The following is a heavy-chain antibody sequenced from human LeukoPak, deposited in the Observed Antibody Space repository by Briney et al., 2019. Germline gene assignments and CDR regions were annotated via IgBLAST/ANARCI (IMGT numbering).Heavy chain of an antibody. Sequence: PSETLLLTCSVSVGSISSSGYYSGWFRQPPGRGLDWLGSIYYSGRTYFNPALKSRVTLSVDTSKSQCSLKLSYVTAADTAMYYCARQRDDSGYPRMSDYWGQGTLVTVSS. J-gene: IGHJ4*02. D-gene: IGHD3-22*01. CDR3: ARQRDDSGYPRMSDY. CDR1: VGSISSSGYY. V-gene: IGHV4-39*01. CDR2: IYYSGRT.